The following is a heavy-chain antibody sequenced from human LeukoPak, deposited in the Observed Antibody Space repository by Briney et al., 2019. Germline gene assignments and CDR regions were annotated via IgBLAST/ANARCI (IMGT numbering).Heavy chain of an antibody. J-gene: IGHJ5*02. V-gene: IGHV4-59*01. Sequence: SETLSLTCTVSGGSISNYYWNWIRQPPGKGLEWIGYIYYSGTTNYNPSLKSRVSMSVDTSKNQFSLKLSSVTAADTAVYYCARVVVPGWFDPWGQGTLVTVSS. CDR2: IYYSGTT. CDR1: GGSISNYY. CDR3: ARVVVPGWFDP. D-gene: IGHD2-15*01.